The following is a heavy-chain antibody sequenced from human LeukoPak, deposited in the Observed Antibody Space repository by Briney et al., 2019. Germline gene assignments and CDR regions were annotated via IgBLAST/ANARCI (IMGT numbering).Heavy chain of an antibody. CDR1: GFTFSSYW. V-gene: IGHV3-74*01. J-gene: IGHJ4*02. CDR2: TNSDGSST. D-gene: IGHD6-13*01. CDR3: ASRPGELVPFDY. Sequence: GGSLRLSCAASGFTFSSYWMHWVRQAPGKGLVWVSRTNSDGSSTSYADSVKGRFTISRDNAKNTLYLQMNSLRAEDTAVYYCASRPGELVPFDYWGQGTLVTVSS.